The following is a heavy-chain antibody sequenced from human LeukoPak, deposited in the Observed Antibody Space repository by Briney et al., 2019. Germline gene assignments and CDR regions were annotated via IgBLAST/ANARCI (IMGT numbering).Heavy chain of an antibody. D-gene: IGHD5-24*01. CDR2: IYYSGST. V-gene: IGHV4-59*01. J-gene: IGHJ4*02. Sequence: SETLSLTCTVSGGSISSYYWSWIRQPPGKGLEWIGYIYYSGSTNYNPSLKSRVTISVDTSKNQFSLKLSSVTAADTAVYYCARGGMATIVVDYWGQGTLVTVSS. CDR1: GGSISSYY. CDR3: ARGGMATIVVDY.